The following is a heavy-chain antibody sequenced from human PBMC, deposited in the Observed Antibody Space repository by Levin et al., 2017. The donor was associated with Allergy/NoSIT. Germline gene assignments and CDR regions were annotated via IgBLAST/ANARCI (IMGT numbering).Heavy chain of an antibody. CDR3: ARDDGRSLLNH. CDR1: GFGVSGTY. D-gene: IGHD4-17*01. Sequence: AGGSLRLSCVASGFGVSGTYMSWVRQAPGKGLEWVSIINTGGDTYYADSAKGRFTTSRDNSKSTLYLQMNSLIVEDTAVYYCARDDGRSLLNHWGQGTLVTVSS. V-gene: IGHV3-53*01. J-gene: IGHJ5*02. CDR2: INTGGDT.